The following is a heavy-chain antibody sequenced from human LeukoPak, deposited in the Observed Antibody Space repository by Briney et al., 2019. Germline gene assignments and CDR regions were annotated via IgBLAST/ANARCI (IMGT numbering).Heavy chain of an antibody. CDR2: INPSGGST. J-gene: IGHJ6*03. V-gene: IGHV1-46*01. CDR1: EYTFTSYY. CDR3: ARVPLHYYYMDV. Sequence: ASVKVSCKASEYTFTSYYMHWVRQAPGQGLEWMGIINPSGGSTSYAQKFQGRVTMTRDTSTSTVYMELSSLRSEDTAVHYCARVPLHYYYMDVWGKGTTVTISS.